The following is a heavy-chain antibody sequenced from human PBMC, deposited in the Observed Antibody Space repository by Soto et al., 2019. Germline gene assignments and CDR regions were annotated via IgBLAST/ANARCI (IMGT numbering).Heavy chain of an antibody. V-gene: IGHV1-58*02. J-gene: IGHJ5*02. Sequence: QKQLVQSGPEVKKPGTSVKVSCKASGFTFTTSSIHWVRQARGQSLEWIGWIVVGSDNTKYAQKFQERVTITRDMSTSTAYMELSSLRSEDTAVYYCAADAEPTDPYNWFDPWGQGTLVTVSS. CDR1: GFTFTTSS. CDR3: AADAEPTDPYNWFDP. CDR2: IVVGSDNT. D-gene: IGHD1-1*01.